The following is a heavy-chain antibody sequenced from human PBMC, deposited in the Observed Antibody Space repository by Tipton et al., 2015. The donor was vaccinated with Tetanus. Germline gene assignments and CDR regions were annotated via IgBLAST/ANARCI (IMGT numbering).Heavy chain of an antibody. CDR2: VLPLFGTI. J-gene: IGHJ4*02. CDR3: ATDMSVDTGYDY. V-gene: IGHV1-69*01. Sequence: SCEVFGFTFSSYVIAWVRQAPGQGLEWMGGVLPLFGTIKYSQNFQDRVTITADASTSTVYMELGSLRSGDTAVYYCATDMSVDTGYDYWGRGTLVTVSS. CDR1: GFTFSSYV. D-gene: IGHD5-18*01.